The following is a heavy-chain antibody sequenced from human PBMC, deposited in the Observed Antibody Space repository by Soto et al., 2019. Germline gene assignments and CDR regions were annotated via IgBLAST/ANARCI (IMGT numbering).Heavy chain of an antibody. CDR2: ISSRSSAI. J-gene: IGHJ4*02. V-gene: IGHV3-48*01. D-gene: IGHD6-19*01. Sequence: EVQLVESGGGLVQPGGSLRLSCAASGFTFSSYSMNWVRQAPGKGLEWVSYISSRSSAIYYADSVKGRFTISRDNAKNSLYLQMNGLRAEDTAVYYCARSYISGWFGCQGDWGQGTLVTVSS. CDR3: ARSYISGWFGCQGD. CDR1: GFTFSSYS.